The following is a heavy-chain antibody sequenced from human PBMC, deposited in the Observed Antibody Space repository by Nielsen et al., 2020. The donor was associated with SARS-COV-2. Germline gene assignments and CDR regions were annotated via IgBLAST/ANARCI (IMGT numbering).Heavy chain of an antibody. J-gene: IGHJ6*02. Sequence: ASVKVSCKASGYTFTSYGISWVRQAPGQGLEWMGWMNPNSGNTGYAQKFQGRVTMTRNTSISTAYMELSSLRSEDTAVYYCARGGLWGSGWWGYGYYYYGMDVWGQGTTVTVSS. D-gene: IGHD6-19*01. CDR1: GYTFTSYG. CDR2: MNPNSGNT. CDR3: ARGGLWGSGWWGYGYYYYGMDV. V-gene: IGHV1-8*02.